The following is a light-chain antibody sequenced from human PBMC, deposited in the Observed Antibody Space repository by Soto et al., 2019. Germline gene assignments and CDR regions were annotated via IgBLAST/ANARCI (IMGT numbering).Light chain of an antibody. CDR2: KAS. J-gene: IGKJ4*01. CDR1: QSITSW. Sequence: DIQMTQSPSTLSASVGDRVSITCRASQSITSWLAWYQQKPGKAPKLLIYKASTLQSGVPSRFSGSGSGTEFTLTISSLQPDDFAAYYCQQYNAYPLTFGGGTKVEIK. CDR3: QQYNAYPLT. V-gene: IGKV1-5*03.